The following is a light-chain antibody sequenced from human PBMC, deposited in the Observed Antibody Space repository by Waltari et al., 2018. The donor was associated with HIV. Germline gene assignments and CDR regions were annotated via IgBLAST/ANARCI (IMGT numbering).Light chain of an antibody. CDR2: DAS. CDR3: QQYKSFPLT. Sequence: AIHLTQTPSSLSASVGDRVTITCRASQAVSPALAWYQQKPGRPPQLLIYDASTLQTGVSLRFSGRGSVTNFSLTVNTLHPEDFATYYCQQYKSFPLTFGQGTRVEIK. V-gene: IGKV1-13*02. J-gene: IGKJ5*01. CDR1: QAVSPA.